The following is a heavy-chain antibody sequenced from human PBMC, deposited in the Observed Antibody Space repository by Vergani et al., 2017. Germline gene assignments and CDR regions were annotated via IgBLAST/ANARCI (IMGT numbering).Heavy chain of an antibody. CDR2: ISWNSGSI. CDR1: GFTFDDYA. D-gene: IGHD3-22*01. J-gene: IGHJ4*02. CDR3: AKATLKTPPKVVVIPEYFAY. Sequence: EVQLVESGGGLVQPGRSLRLSCAASGFTFDDYAMHWVRQAPGKGLEWVSGISWNSGSIGYADSVKGRFTISRDNAKNTLYLQMNSLRAEDTAVYYWAKATLKTPPKVVVIPEYFAYAGQGTLVTVS. V-gene: IGHV3-9*01.